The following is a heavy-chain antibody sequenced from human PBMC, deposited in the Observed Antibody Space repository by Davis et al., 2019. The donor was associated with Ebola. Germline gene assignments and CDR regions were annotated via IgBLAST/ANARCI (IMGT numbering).Heavy chain of an antibody. CDR2: IYHSGST. J-gene: IGHJ4*02. Sequence: MPSETLSLTCTVSGYSISSGCYWGWIRQPPGKGLEWIGSIYHSGSTYYNVSLKSRVTIPVDTSKNQFSLRLSSVTAADTAVYYCAREGQSNRAVAVYWGQGTLVTVSS. D-gene: IGHD6-19*01. CDR3: AREGQSNRAVAVY. CDR1: GYSISSGCY. V-gene: IGHV4-38-2*02.